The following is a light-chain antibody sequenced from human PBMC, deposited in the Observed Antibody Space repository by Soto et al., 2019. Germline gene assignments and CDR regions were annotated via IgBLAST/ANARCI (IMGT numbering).Light chain of an antibody. CDR2: GAS. CDR1: QSVTSSH. Sequence: TQSPATLSLSPGERATLSCRASQSVTSSHLAWYQQKPGQAPRLLIFGASNRATGIPDRFSGSGSGTDFTLTINRLEPEDFAVYYCHPYGSSRTFGQGTKVDIK. V-gene: IGKV3-20*01. CDR3: HPYGSSRT. J-gene: IGKJ1*01.